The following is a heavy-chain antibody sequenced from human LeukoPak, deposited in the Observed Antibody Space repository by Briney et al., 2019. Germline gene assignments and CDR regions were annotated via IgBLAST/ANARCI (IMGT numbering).Heavy chain of an antibody. CDR2: IYSSGST. CDR3: ARHGTSRIIMNH. D-gene: IGHD3-22*01. J-gene: IGHJ5*02. Sequence: SENLALTCSVSCGSINSYYWSLIREPPGKGLEWIGYIYSSGSTNYNPSLKSRVTISVDTSKNQFSLELSSVTAADTAVYYCARHGTSRIIMNHWGQGSLVIVSS. V-gene: IGHV4-59*08. CDR1: CGSINSYY.